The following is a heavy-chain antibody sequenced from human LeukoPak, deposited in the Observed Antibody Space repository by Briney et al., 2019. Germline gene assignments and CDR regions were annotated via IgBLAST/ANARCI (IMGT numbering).Heavy chain of an antibody. CDR1: GFTFSSYG. CDR3: AKFKNRNDYGDSDFDY. Sequence: GGSLRLSCAASGFTFSSYGMHWVRQAPGKGLEWVAFISYDGSNKYYADSVKGRFTISRDNSKNTLYLQMNSLRAEDTAVYYCAKFKNRNDYGDSDFDYWGQGTLVTVSS. V-gene: IGHV3-30*18. J-gene: IGHJ4*02. D-gene: IGHD4-17*01. CDR2: ISYDGSNK.